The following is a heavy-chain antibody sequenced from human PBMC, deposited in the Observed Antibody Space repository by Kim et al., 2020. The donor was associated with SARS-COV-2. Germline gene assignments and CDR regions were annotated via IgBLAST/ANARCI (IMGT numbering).Heavy chain of an antibody. CDR2: IRSKAYGGTS. V-gene: IGHV3-49*03. J-gene: IGHJ6*02. CDR3: TRDPPPYDYGEYSLSSYSYAMDV. Sequence: GGSLRLSCTASGFTFGDYAMSWFRQAPGKGLEWVGFIRSKAYGGTSEYAASVKGRFTISRDDSKSIAYLQMNSLKTEDTAVYYCTRDPPPYDYGEYSLSSYSYAMDVWGQGTTVTVSS. CDR1: GFTFGDYA. D-gene: IGHD4-17*01.